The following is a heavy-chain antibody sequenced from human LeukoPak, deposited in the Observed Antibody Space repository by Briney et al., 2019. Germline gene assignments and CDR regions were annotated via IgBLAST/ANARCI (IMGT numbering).Heavy chain of an antibody. CDR3: ARSAGYCSRTSCYSSDY. J-gene: IGHJ4*02. V-gene: IGHV1-46*01. CDR2: SNPSGCST. Sequence: ASVNVSCKSCGYTFTSYYMHGVRQPRGQGLEWMGISNPSGCSTSNAQKFKGRVTMTRDMYTSTVYIELSSLRSEDTAVYYCARSAGYCSRTSCYSSDYWGQGTLVTVSS. CDR1: GYTFTSYY. D-gene: IGHD2-2*02.